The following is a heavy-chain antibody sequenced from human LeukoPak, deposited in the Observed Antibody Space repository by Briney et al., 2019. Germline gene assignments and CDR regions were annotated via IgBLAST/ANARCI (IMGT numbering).Heavy chain of an antibody. D-gene: IGHD5-12*01. CDR1: GYTFTSYG. J-gene: IGHJ4*02. CDR3: ARDRSGYEQTRDY. CDR2: ISAYNGNT. V-gene: IGHV1-18*01. Sequence: GASVKVSCKASGYTFTSYGISWVRQAPGQGLDGMGWISAYNGNTNYAQKLQGRVTMKTDISTRTDYMELRSLRPDDTAVYYCARDRSGYEQTRDYWGQGTLVTVSS.